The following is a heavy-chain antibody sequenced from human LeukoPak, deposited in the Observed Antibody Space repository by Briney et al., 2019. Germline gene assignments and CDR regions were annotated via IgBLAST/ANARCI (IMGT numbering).Heavy chain of an antibody. V-gene: IGHV3-7*01. CDR2: MNQDGSEK. CDR3: ARDQVGPED. CDR1: GFTFSGFW. Sequence: GGSLRLSCAASGFTFSGFWMSWVRQAPGKGLEWVANMNQDGSEKYYVDSVKGRFAISRDNAKSSLYLQMNSLTAEDTAVYYCARDQVGPEDWGQGTLVTVSS. D-gene: IGHD1-26*01. J-gene: IGHJ4*02.